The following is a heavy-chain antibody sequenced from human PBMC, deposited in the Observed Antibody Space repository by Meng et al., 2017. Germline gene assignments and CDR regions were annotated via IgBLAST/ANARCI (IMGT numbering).Heavy chain of an antibody. CDR1: GFTFSSYA. D-gene: IGHD3-10*01. V-gene: IGHV3-30*04. CDR3: ARRRGNDAFDI. Sequence: GGSLRLSCAASGFTFSSYAMHWVRQAPGKGLEWVAVISYDGSNKYYADSVKGRFTISRDNSKNTLYPQMNSLRAEDTAVYYCARRRGNDAFDIWGQGTMVTVSS. J-gene: IGHJ3*02. CDR2: ISYDGSNK.